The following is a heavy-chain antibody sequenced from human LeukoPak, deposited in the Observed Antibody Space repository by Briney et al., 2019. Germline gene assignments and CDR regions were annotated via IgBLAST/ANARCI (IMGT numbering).Heavy chain of an antibody. D-gene: IGHD6-13*01. CDR3: ARAMASAGQYYFDF. CDR2: IYYSGST. V-gene: IGHV4-39*01. Sequence: SETLSLTCTVSGGSISSDTYYWAWIRQPPGKGLEWIGTIYYSGSTYYNPSLNSRVTISVDTSKNQFSLKLGSVTAADTALYYCARAMASAGQYYFDFWGQGTLVTVSS. CDR1: GGSISSDTYY. J-gene: IGHJ4*02.